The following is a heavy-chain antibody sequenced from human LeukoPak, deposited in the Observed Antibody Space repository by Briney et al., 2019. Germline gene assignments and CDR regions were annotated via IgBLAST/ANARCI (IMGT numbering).Heavy chain of an antibody. J-gene: IGHJ3*02. CDR3: AKLFCGGDCYFPDAFDI. CDR2: ISYDGSKK. CDR1: GFTFSSFG. V-gene: IGHV3-30*18. Sequence: GGSLRLSCAASGFTFSSFGMHWFRQAPDKGLEWVAVISYDGSKKYYADSVKGRFTISRDYSKNTLYLQMNSLRAEDTAVYYCAKLFCGGDCYFPDAFDIWGQGTMVTVSS. D-gene: IGHD2-21*02.